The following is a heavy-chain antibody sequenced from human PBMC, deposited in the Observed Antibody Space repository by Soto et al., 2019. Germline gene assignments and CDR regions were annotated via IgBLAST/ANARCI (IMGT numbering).Heavy chain of an antibody. V-gene: IGHV3-66*04. CDR2: IDSSGTT. Sequence: EVQLVQSGGGLVQPGGSRRLSCEGSGFTVSSTYMTWVRQAPGQGLEWVSVIDSSGTTHYADSVKGRFTISRDNSKNTLYLQMSRLRAEDTAIYYCARLSSWGRGTLIIVSS. CDR3: ARLSS. J-gene: IGHJ5*02. CDR1: GFTVSSTY.